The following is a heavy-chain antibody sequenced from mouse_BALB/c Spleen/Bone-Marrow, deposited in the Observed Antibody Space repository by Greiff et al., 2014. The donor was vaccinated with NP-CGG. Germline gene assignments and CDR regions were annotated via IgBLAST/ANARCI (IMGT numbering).Heavy chain of an antibody. CDR2: IWGDGTT. CDR3: AREKYGNYYAMDY. V-gene: IGHV2-6-7*01. J-gene: IGHJ4*01. Sequence: QVQLQQPGPGLVAPSQSLSITCTVSGFSLTGFGINWIRQPPGKGLEWLGMIWGDGTTDYNSALKSRLSINKDNSKSQVFLKMNSRQAGDTARYYCAREKYGNYYAMDYWGQGTSVTVSS. CDR1: GFSLTGFG. D-gene: IGHD2-10*02.